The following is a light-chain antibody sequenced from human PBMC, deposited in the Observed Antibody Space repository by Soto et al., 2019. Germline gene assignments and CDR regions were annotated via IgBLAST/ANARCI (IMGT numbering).Light chain of an antibody. Sequence: EIVLAQSPATLSLSPGDRATLSCGASQSVSRSYLAWYQQKPGLAPRLIIYDASTRATGIPDRFSGSGSGTEFTLTISGLQPDDFATYYCQQYNNYWTFGQGTKVDI. J-gene: IGKJ1*01. CDR1: QSVSRSY. CDR2: DAS. V-gene: IGKV3D-20*01. CDR3: QQYNNYWT.